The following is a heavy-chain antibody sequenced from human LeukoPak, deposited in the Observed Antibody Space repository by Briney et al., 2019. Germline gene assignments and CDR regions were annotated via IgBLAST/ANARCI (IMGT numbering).Heavy chain of an antibody. V-gene: IGHV4-38-2*02. CDR3: ARDCPIGYCSGGSCKRSWFGP. D-gene: IGHD2-15*01. J-gene: IGHJ5*02. CDR2: IYHSGST. CDR1: GGSISSGYY. Sequence: SETLSLTCTVSGGSISSGYYWGWIRQPPGKGLEWIGSIYHSGSTYYNPSLKSRVTISVDTSKNQFSLKLSSVPAADTAVYYCARDCPIGYCSGGSCKRSWFGPWGQGTLVTVSS.